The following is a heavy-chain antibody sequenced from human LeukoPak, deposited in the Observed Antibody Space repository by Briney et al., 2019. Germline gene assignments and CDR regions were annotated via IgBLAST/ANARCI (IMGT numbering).Heavy chain of an antibody. CDR2: IKQDGGEK. CDR1: GFTFSRYW. V-gene: IGHV3-7*01. J-gene: IGHJ4*02. D-gene: IGHD6-6*01. Sequence: AGGSLRLSCAASGFTFSRYWMSWVRQAPGKGLEWVGNIKQDGGEKNYVDSVKGRFTISRDNAKNSLYLQMNSLRAEDTAVYYCARDKYPNNFDYWGQGTLVTVSS. CDR3: ARDKYPNNFDY.